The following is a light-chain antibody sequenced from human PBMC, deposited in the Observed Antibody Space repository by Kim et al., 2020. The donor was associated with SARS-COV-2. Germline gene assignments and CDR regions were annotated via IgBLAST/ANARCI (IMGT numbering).Light chain of an antibody. V-gene: IGLV1-44*01. CDR1: SSNIRSNT. CDR2: SNN. J-gene: IGLJ2*01. Sequence: LTQPPSASGTPGQRVTISCSGSSSNIRSNTVNWYQQLPGTAPKLLIYSNNQRPSGVPDRFSGSKSGTSASLAISGLQSEDEADYYCAAWDDSFVVFGGGTQLTVL. CDR3: AAWDDSFVV.